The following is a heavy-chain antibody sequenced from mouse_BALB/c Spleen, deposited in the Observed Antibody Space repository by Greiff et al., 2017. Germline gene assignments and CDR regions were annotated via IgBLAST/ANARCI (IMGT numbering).Heavy chain of an antibody. CDR2: ISYSGST. D-gene: IGHD1-1*01. J-gene: IGHJ4*01. V-gene: IGHV3-8*02. CDR3: ARTAHYGDYAMDD. Sequence: EVQLQESGPSLVKPSQSLSLTCSVTGDSFTSGYWNWVRQFPGNKLEYMGYISYSGSTYYNPSLKSRISITRDTSKNHDYLQLNSVTTEDTATYYWARTAHYGDYAMDDWGQGTSVTVSS. CDR1: GDSFTSGY.